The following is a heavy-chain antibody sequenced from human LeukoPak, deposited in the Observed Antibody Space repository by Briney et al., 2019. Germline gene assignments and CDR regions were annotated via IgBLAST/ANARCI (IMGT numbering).Heavy chain of an antibody. Sequence: GESLQISCKGSGYRFTNYWISWVRQVPGKGLEWMGRIDPSDSYTDYSPSFQGHVTFSADKSITTAYLQWSSLKASDTAMYYCATLILRAAPYYLDYWGQGTLVTVSS. CDR2: IDPSDSYT. V-gene: IGHV5-10-1*01. D-gene: IGHD3-16*01. CDR3: ATLILRAAPYYLDY. CDR1: GYRFTNYW. J-gene: IGHJ4*02.